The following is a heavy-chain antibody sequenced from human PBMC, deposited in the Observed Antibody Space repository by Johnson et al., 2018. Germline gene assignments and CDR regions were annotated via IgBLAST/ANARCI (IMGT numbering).Heavy chain of an antibody. V-gene: IGHV1-69*06. CDR1: GDTFSRYT. D-gene: IGHD3-10*01. CDR2: IIPMFDTS. Sequence: QVQLQESGAEVKKPGSSVKVSCKASGDTFSRYTVSWVRQAPGQGFEWMGRIIPMFDTSKYAQKFQGRVTITADKSTSTVYMELSSLSSEDTALYYCAKDRVRVGSYYGMDVWVQGTTVTVSS. J-gene: IGHJ6*02. CDR3: AKDRVRVGSYYGMDV.